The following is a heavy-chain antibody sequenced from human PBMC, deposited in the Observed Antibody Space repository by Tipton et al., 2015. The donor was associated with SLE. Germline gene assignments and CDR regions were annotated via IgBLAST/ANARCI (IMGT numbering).Heavy chain of an antibody. Sequence: TLSLTCTVSGGSISSYYWSWIRQPPGKGLEWIGYIYYSGSTNYNPSLKSRVTISVDTSKNQFSLKLSSVTAADTAVYYCARDREYYGSGSKWNFDLWGRGTLVTVSS. CDR3: ARDREYYGSGSKWNFDL. CDR2: IYYSGST. D-gene: IGHD3-10*01. J-gene: IGHJ2*01. V-gene: IGHV4-59*01. CDR1: GGSISSYY.